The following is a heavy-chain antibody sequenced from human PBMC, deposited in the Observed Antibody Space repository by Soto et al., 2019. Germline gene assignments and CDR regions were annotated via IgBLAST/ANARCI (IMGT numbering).Heavy chain of an antibody. CDR2: MSYDGTNE. Sequence: GGSLRLSCAASGFTFSGYAMQWVRQAPGKGLEGVALMSYDGTNEYYADSVKGRFTISRDNSKNTLVLQINILRAEDTAVYYCGKDLHHSSGYFFTVRLNAMDVWGQGTTVTVSS. J-gene: IGHJ6*01. CDR3: GKDLHHSSGYFFTVRLNAMDV. CDR1: GFTFSGYA. V-gene: IGHV3-30*18. D-gene: IGHD3-22*01.